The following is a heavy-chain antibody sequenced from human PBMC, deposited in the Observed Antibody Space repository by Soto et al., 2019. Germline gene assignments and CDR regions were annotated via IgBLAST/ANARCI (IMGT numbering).Heavy chain of an antibody. V-gene: IGHV1-18*04. CDR2: ISGYNGNT. CDR3: ARDREYYYDSSGNYYYHYGMDV. CDR1: GYTFTNYG. D-gene: IGHD3-22*01. J-gene: IGHJ6*02. Sequence: QVQLVESGAEVKKPGASVKVSCKASGYTFTNYGISWVRQAPGQGLEWMGWISGYNGNTKYAQKFQGRVTMTTDTPTNTAYMDVRGMRSDDTAVYYCARDREYYYDSSGNYYYHYGMDVWGQGTTVTVS.